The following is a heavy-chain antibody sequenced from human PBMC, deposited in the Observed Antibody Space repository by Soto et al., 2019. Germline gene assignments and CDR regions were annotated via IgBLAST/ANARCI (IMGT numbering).Heavy chain of an antibody. V-gene: IGHV4-30-2*01. CDR3: ARGQVVAAQH. CDR2: IYHSGST. CDR1: CVSISSGGYS. D-gene: IGHD2-15*01. J-gene: IGHJ4*02. Sequence: SQTLSLTCAVSCVSISSGGYSWSWIRQPPGKGLEWIGYIYHSGSTYYNPSLKSRVTISVDRSKNQFSLKLSSVTAADTAVYYCARGQVVAAQHWGQGTLVTVSS.